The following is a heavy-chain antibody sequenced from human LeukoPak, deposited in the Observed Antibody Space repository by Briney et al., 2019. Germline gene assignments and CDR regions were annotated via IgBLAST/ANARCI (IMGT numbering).Heavy chain of an antibody. D-gene: IGHD5-18*01. CDR1: GFTFSSYS. CDR2: ISSSSSYI. Sequence: PGGSLRLSSAASGFTFSSYSMNWVRPAPGKGLEWVSSISSSSSYIYYADSVKGRFTISRDNAKNSLYLQMNSLRAEDTAVYYCARDQYTAKVFHFDYWGQGTLVTVSS. J-gene: IGHJ4*02. V-gene: IGHV3-21*01. CDR3: ARDQYTAKVFHFDY.